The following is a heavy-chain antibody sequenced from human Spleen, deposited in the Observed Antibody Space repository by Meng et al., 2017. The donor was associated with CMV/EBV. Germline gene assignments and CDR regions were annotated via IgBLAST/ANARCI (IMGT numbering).Heavy chain of an antibody. CDR2: INQSGST. V-gene: IGHV4-34*01. D-gene: IGHD5-12*01. Sequence: HVQLQEGGAGLLKPSETLTLPCAVYGGSFSGYYWSWIRQPPGKGLEWIGEINQSGSTNYNPSLKSRVTISVDKSKNQFSLKLSSVTAADTAVYYCARGGNTGYDSGDFWGQGTLVTVSS. CDR3: ARGGNTGYDSGDF. CDR1: GGSFSGYY. J-gene: IGHJ4*02.